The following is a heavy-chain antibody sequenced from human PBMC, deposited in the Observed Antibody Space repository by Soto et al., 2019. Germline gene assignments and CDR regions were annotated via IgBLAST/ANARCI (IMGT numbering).Heavy chain of an antibody. CDR3: ARGYYYGSGRPTPGGMDV. D-gene: IGHD3-10*01. CDR2: ISTYTCNT. J-gene: IGHJ6*02. CDR1: GGTFSSYT. V-gene: IGHV1-18*01. Sequence: ASVKVSCKASGGTFSSYTINWVRQAPGQGLELIGWISTYTCNTNFAQKLQGRVTITTDTSTSTAYMELRSLRSDDTAVFFCARGYYYGSGRPTPGGMDVWGQGTTVTVSS.